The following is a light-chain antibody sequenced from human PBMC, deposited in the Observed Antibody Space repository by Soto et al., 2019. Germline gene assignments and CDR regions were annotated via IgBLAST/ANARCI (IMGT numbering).Light chain of an antibody. J-gene: IGKJ2*01. CDR2: DAS. CDR1: QSISSW. CDR3: QQYYSHSMYT. V-gene: IGKV1-5*01. Sequence: DIQMTQSPSTLSASVGNRVTITCRASQSISSWLAWYQQKRGKAPKLLIYDASSLESGVPSRLSCSGSGAEITLTISSLQPDDFETYYCQQYYSHSMYTFGQGTKLEIK.